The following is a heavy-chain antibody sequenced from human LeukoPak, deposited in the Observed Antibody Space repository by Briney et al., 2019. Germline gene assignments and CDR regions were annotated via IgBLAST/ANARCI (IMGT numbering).Heavy chain of an antibody. J-gene: IGHJ4*02. V-gene: IGHV3-7*04. Sequence: PGGSLRLSCAASGFTFRNYWMTWVRQAPEKGLEWVANIKQAGSEKYYVDSVKGRFTISRDNAKNSLYLQMNSLRAEDTAVYYCARVRGYYYFDYWGQGTLVTVSS. D-gene: IGHD3-10*01. CDR2: IKQAGSEK. CDR1: GFTFRNYW. CDR3: ARVRGYYYFDY.